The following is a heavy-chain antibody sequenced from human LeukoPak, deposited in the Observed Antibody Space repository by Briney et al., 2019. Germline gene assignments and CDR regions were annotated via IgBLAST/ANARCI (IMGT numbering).Heavy chain of an antibody. CDR1: GYTFTDYY. CDR3: TREARVGNWFDP. J-gene: IGHJ5*02. D-gene: IGHD2-2*01. Sequence: GASVKVSCRASGYTFTDYYIHWVRQAPGQGLEWMGWINPDNGGTNYAQNFQGRVTMTRDTSIRTVYMDLSRLRSDDTAVFYCTREARVGNWFDPWGQGTQVTVSS. CDR2: INPDNGGT. V-gene: IGHV1-2*02.